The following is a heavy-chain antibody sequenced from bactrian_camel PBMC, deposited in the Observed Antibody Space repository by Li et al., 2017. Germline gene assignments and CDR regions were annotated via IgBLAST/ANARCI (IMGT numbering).Heavy chain of an antibody. CDR2: IDRDNKEE. CDR3: ARSSCIDGTCPVAY. V-gene: IGHV3S5*01. J-gene: IGHJ4*01. CDR1: GAPDLPFGYQT. Sequence: HVQLVESGGDLVSTGESLKLSCVATGAPDLPFGYQTMGWIRQTPGQGFEWVSVIDRDNKEEYADSVKGRFTISRDNARNTLNLQMNNLRYEDSAMYYCARSSCIDGTCPVAYRGQGTQVTVS. D-gene: IGHD7*01.